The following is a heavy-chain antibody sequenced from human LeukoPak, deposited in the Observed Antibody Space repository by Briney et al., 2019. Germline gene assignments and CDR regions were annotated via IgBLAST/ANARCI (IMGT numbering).Heavy chain of an antibody. CDR1: GFTFSSYA. J-gene: IGHJ4*02. CDR3: ARVTTIFGVVFDY. Sequence: GGSLRLSCAASGFTFSSYAMSWVRQAPGKGLEWVSAISGSGGSTYYADSVKGRFTISRDNSKNTLYLQMNSLRAEDTAVYYCARVTTIFGVVFDYWGQGTLVTVSS. D-gene: IGHD3-3*01. V-gene: IGHV3-23*01. CDR2: ISGSGGST.